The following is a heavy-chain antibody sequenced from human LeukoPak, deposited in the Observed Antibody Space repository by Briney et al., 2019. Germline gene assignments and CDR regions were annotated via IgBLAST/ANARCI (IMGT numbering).Heavy chain of an antibody. D-gene: IGHD2-15*01. CDR1: GFTFDDYA. CDR2: ISWNSGSI. V-gene: IGHV3-9*01. Sequence: PGGSLRLSCAASGFTFDDYAMHWVRQAPGKGLEWVSGISWNSGSIGYADSVKGRFTISRDNAKNSLYLQMNSLRAEDTALYYCAKDMCSGGSCYIDYWGQGTLVTVSS. CDR3: AKDMCSGGSCYIDY. J-gene: IGHJ4*02.